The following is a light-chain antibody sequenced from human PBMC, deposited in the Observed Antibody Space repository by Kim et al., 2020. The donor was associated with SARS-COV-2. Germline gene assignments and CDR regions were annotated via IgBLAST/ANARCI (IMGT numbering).Light chain of an antibody. CDR2: QDT. CDR3: LAWDNSNAV. J-gene: IGLJ2*01. V-gene: IGLV3-1*01. Sequence: SYELTQPPSVFVSPGQTASITCSGNKLGDKYASWYQQKPGQSPVLVIYQDTKRPSGIPERFSGSNSGNTATLTISGTQAMDEADYYCLAWDNSNAVFGGGTQLTVL. CDR1: KLGDKY.